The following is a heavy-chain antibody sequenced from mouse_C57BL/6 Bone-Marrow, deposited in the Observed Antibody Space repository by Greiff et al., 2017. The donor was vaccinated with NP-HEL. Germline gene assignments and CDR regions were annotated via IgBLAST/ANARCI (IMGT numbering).Heavy chain of an antibody. CDR2: INPNNGGT. Sequence: VQLQQSGPELVKPGASVKMSCKASGYTFTDYNMHWVKQSHGKSLEWIGYINPNNGGTSYNQKFKGKATLTVNKSSSTAYMELRSLTSEDSAVYYCARSGYYYGSSYAGWFAYWGQGTLVTVSA. CDR1: GYTFTDYN. CDR3: ARSGYYYGSSYAGWFAY. D-gene: IGHD1-1*01. V-gene: IGHV1-22*01. J-gene: IGHJ3*01.